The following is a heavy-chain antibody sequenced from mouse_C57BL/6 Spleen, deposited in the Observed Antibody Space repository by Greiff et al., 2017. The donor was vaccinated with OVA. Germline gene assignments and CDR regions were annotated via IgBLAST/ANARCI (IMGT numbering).Heavy chain of an antibody. D-gene: IGHD1-1*02. V-gene: IGHV14-4*01. CDR2: IDPENGDT. CDR3: TPLITTVVDFDV. CDR1: GFNIKDDD. Sequence: EVQLKESGAELVRPGASVKLSCTASGFNIKDDDMHWVKQRPGQGLEWIGWIDPENGDTEYAAKFQGKATITADTSSNTAYLQLSSLTSEDTAVXYCTPLITTVVDFDVWGTGTTVTVSS. J-gene: IGHJ1*03.